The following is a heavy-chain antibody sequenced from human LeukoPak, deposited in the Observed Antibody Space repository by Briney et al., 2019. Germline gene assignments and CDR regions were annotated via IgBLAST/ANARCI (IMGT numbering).Heavy chain of an antibody. J-gene: IGHJ4*02. Sequence: PGGPLRLSWAASGFTFRSYACHGVRQAPGKGLEWVAVISYDGSNKYYADSVKGRFTISRDNSKNTLYLQMNSLRAEDTAVYYCARATIAVAGTLWGQGTLVTVSS. D-gene: IGHD6-19*01. CDR3: ARATIAVAGTL. V-gene: IGHV3-30-3*01. CDR1: GFTFRSYA. CDR2: ISYDGSNK.